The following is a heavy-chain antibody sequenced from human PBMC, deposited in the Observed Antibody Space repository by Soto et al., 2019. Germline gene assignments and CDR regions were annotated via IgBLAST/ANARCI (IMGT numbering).Heavy chain of an antibody. V-gene: IGHV3-7*01. CDR3: ARDSLEAPATPYGMDV. CDR1: GFTFSSYW. CDR2: IKQDGSEK. J-gene: IGHJ6*02. Sequence: GGSLRLSCAASGFTFSSYWMSWVRQAPGKGLEWVANIKQDGSEKYYVDSVKGRFTISRDNAKNSLYLQMNSLGAEDKAVYYCARDSLEAPATPYGMDVWGQGNTVPVSS.